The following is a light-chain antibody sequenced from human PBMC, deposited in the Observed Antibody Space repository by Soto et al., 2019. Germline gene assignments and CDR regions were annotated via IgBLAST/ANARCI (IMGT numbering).Light chain of an antibody. V-gene: IGKV3-15*01. J-gene: IGKJ1*01. CDR2: GAS. CDR3: QQYDNWPKT. Sequence: EIVMTQSPVTLSVSPGEGATLSCRASQSVSSNLAWYQQKPGQAPRLLIYGASTRATGIPARFSGSWSGTEFTLTISSLQSEDFAVYYCQQYDNWPKTFGQGTKVEIK. CDR1: QSVSSN.